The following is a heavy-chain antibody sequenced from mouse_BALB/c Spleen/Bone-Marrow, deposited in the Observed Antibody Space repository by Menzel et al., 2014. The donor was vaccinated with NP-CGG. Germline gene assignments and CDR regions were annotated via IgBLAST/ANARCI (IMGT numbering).Heavy chain of an antibody. V-gene: IGHV14-3*02. J-gene: IGHJ2*01. Sequence: EVKLMESGAELVKPGASVKLSCTASGFNIKDTYMHWGKQRPDQGLEWIGRIDPANGNTKYNPKFQGKATITSDTSSNTAYLQLSSLTSGDPAVYYCVGWEDCWGQGTTLTVSS. D-gene: IGHD4-1*01. CDR1: GFNIKDTY. CDR3: VGWEDC. CDR2: IDPANGNT.